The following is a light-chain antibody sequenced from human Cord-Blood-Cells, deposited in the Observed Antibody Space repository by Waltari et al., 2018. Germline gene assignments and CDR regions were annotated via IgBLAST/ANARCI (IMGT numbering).Light chain of an antibody. J-gene: IGLJ1*01. Sequence: QSALTQPRSVSGSPGPSVTISCTGTSRDVGGFNYFSWYQQHPGKAPKLMIYDVSKRPSGVPDRFSGSKSGNTASLTISGLQAEDEADYYCCSYAGSYTSYVFGTGTKVTVL. CDR3: CSYAGSYTSYV. V-gene: IGLV2-11*01. CDR2: DVS. CDR1: SRDVGGFNY.